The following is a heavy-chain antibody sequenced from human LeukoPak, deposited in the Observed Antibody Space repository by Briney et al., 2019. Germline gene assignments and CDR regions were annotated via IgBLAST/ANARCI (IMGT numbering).Heavy chain of an antibody. CDR1: GGSISSGGYY. CDR3: ARVVAVAGIDY. Sequence: SETLSLTCTVSGGSISSGGYYWSWIRQPPGKGLEWIGEINHSGSTNYNPSLKSRVTISVDTSKNQFSLKLSSVTAADTAVYYCARVVAVAGIDYWGQGTLVSVSS. V-gene: IGHV4-39*07. J-gene: IGHJ4*02. D-gene: IGHD6-19*01. CDR2: INHSGST.